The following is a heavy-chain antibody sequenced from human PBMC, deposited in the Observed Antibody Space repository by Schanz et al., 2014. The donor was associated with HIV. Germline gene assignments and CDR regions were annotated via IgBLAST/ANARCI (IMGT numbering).Heavy chain of an antibody. CDR1: GYNFGNLD. J-gene: IGHJ5*01. CDR2: MNPGSGNT. CDR3: ARSRFQLQWFDS. Sequence: QVPLLPSGAEVKKPGASVRVSCKASGYNFGNLDINWVRQATGQGLEWLGWMNPGSGNTGYAWKFQGRVTMTRDTSIRTAYMELSSLRSDDTAVYYCARSRFQLQWFDSWGQG. D-gene: IGHD2-2*01. V-gene: IGHV1-8*02.